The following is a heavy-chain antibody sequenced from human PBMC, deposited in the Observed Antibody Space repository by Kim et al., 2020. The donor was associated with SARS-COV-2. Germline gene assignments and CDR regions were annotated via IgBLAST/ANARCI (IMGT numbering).Heavy chain of an antibody. V-gene: IGHV3-30*15. CDR3: ARDEGYDIAEGMDV. D-gene: IGHD3-9*01. J-gene: IGHJ6*02. Sequence: GDSVKGRFSISRDNTKNTLYMQMSSLRAEDTAVYYCARDEGYDIAEGMDVWSQGTTVTVSS.